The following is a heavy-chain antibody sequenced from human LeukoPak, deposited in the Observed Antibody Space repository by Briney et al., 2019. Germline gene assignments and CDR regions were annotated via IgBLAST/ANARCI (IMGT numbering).Heavy chain of an antibody. CDR1: GYSISSGYY. J-gene: IGHJ3*02. Sequence: SETLSPTCAVSGYSISSGYYWGWIRQPPGKGLEWIGSIYHRGSTYYNPSLKSRVTISVDTPKNQFSLKLSSVTAADTAVYYCARQRSDAFDIWGQGTMVTVSS. D-gene: IGHD6-25*01. V-gene: IGHV4-38-2*01. CDR3: ARQRSDAFDI. CDR2: IYHRGST.